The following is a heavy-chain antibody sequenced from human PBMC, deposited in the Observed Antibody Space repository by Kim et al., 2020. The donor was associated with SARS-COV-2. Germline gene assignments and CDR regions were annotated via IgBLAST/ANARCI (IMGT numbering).Heavy chain of an antibody. J-gene: IGHJ4*02. CDR3: TSISYSGPLVSY. Sequence: AYAASVKGRFTISRDDSKNTAYLQMNSLKTEDTAVYYCTSISYSGPLVSYWGQGTLVTVSS. D-gene: IGHD1-26*01. V-gene: IGHV3-73*01.